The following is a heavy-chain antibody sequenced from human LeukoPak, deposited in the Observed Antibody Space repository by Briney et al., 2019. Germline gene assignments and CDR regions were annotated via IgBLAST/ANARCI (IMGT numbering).Heavy chain of an antibody. CDR1: GGSISSYY. Sequence: PSETLSLTCTVSGGSISSYYWSWIRQPPGKGLEWIGYIYYSGSTNYNPSLKSRVTISVDTSKNQLSLKLSSVTAADTAVYYCARDQSSGGRWLDYWGRGTLVTVSS. D-gene: IGHD2-15*01. J-gene: IGHJ4*02. CDR2: IYYSGST. CDR3: ARDQSSGGRWLDY. V-gene: IGHV4-59*01.